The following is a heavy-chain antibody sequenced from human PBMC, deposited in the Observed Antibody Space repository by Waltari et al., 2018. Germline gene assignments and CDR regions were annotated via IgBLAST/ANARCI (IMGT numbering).Heavy chain of an antibody. Sequence: EVQLVQSGAEVKKPGESLKISCTTSGYNFKTYYIAWVRQMPGKGLEWMGIIYPEDSDIKYSPSFEGQVTMSVDKSITTAYLQWSSLKASDTGIYFCAKSMYTSPIVPSAMDVWGQGTTVIVSS. CDR3: AKSMYTSPIVPSAMDV. J-gene: IGHJ6*02. V-gene: IGHV5-51*03. CDR1: GYNFKTYY. CDR2: IYPEDSDI. D-gene: IGHD2-2*01.